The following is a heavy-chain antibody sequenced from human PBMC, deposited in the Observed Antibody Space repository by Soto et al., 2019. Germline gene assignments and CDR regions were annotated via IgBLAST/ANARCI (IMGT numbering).Heavy chain of an antibody. CDR3: ARTRGYCSGGSCFGRHNNWFDP. J-gene: IGHJ5*02. CDR1: GYTFTSHG. D-gene: IGHD2-15*01. Sequence: VSGKVACKASGYTFTSHGISWVRQAPGQGPEGMGWISAYNGNTNYAQKLQGRVTMTKDTPTSTAYMELRSMRSDDTAVYYCARTRGYCSGGSCFGRHNNWFDPWGQRTLVAVSS. CDR2: ISAYNGNT. V-gene: IGHV1-18*04.